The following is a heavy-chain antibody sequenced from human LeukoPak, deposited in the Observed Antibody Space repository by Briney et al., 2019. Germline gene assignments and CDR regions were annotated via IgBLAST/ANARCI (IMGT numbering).Heavy chain of an antibody. V-gene: IGHV4-4*07. CDR3: ARQYYDILTGYDRGDAFDI. CDR2: IYTSGST. CDR1: GGSISSYY. D-gene: IGHD3-9*01. Sequence: PSETLSLTCTVSGGSISSYYWSWIRQPAGKGLEWIGRIYTSGSTNYNPSLKSRVTMSVDTSKNQFSLKLSSVTAANTAVYYCARQYYDILTGYDRGDAFDIWGQGTMVTVSS. J-gene: IGHJ3*02.